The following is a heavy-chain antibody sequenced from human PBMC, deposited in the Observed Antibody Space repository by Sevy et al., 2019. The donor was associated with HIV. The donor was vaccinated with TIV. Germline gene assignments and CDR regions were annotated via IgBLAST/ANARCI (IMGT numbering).Heavy chain of an antibody. D-gene: IGHD5-12*01. Sequence: GGSLRLSCAASGFTFDDYGMSWVRQAPGKGLEWDSGINWNGGSTGYADSVKSRFTISRDNAKNSLYLQMNSLRAEDTALYYCAREWWKASSGYELYYFDYWGQGTLVTVSS. V-gene: IGHV3-20*04. J-gene: IGHJ4*02. CDR2: INWNGGST. CDR1: GFTFDDYG. CDR3: AREWWKASSGYELYYFDY.